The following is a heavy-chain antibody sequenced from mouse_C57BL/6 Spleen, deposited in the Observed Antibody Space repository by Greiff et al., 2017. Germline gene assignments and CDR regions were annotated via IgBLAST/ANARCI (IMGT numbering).Heavy chain of an antibody. CDR2: IYPRSGNT. CDR1: GYTFTSYG. Sequence: QVQLKQSGAELARPGASVKLSCKASGYTFTSYGISWVKQRTGQGLEWIGEIYPRSGNTYYNEKFKGKATLTADKSSSTAYMELRSLTSEDSAVYFCARSSFYGSSYDYAMDYWGQGTSVTVSS. J-gene: IGHJ4*01. CDR3: ARSSFYGSSYDYAMDY. V-gene: IGHV1-81*01. D-gene: IGHD1-1*01.